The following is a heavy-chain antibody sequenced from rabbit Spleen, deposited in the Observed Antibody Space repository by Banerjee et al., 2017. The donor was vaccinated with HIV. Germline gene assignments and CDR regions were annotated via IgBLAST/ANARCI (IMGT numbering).Heavy chain of an antibody. J-gene: IGHJ4*01. CDR1: GFSFSDRDV. D-gene: IGHD4-1*01. V-gene: IGHV1S45*01. CDR2: INTATGKA. Sequence: QEELEESGGGLVKPEGSLTLTCKASGFSFSDRDVMCWVRQAPVKGLEWIACINTATGKAVSATWAKGRFTISKPSSTTVTLHMTSRTAASTATYFCARDFDGVIGWNFGWWGPGTLVTVS. CDR3: ARDFDGVIGWNFGW.